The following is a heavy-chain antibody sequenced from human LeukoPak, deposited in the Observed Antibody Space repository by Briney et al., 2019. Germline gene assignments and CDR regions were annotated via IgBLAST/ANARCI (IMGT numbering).Heavy chain of an antibody. J-gene: IGHJ3*02. Sequence: PGGPLRLSCAASGFTFGSFAMHWVRQAPGKGLEWVAFISYDGSVKYYADSVKGRFTVSKDNSKNTLYLQMNSLRAEDTAVYYCARESEAAAAGDGAFDIWGQGTMVTVSS. CDR3: ARESEAAAAGDGAFDI. V-gene: IGHV3-30*04. CDR2: ISYDGSVK. D-gene: IGHD6-13*01. CDR1: GFTFGSFA.